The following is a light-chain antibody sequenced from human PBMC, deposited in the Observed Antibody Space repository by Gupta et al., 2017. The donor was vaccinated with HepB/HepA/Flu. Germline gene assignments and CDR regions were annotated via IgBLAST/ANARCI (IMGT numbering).Light chain of an antibody. V-gene: IGLV2-23*02. CDR3: CSYAGSRRV. CDR1: SSDVGSYNL. Sequence: QSALTQPASVSGSPGQSITISCPGTSSDVGSYNLVSWYQQHPGKAPKLMIYEVSKRPSGVSNRFSGSKSGNTASLTISGLQAEDEADYYCCSYAGSRRVFGTGTKVTVL. J-gene: IGLJ1*01. CDR2: EVS.